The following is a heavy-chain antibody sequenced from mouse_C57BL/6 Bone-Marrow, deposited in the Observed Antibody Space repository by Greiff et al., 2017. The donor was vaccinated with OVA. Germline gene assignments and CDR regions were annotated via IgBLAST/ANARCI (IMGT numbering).Heavy chain of an antibody. CDR3: ARGSSGYVWFAY. CDR2: INPYNGGT. D-gene: IGHD3-2*02. CDR1: GYTFTDYY. J-gene: IGHJ3*01. Sequence: DVQLQESGPVLVKPGASVKMSCKASGYTFTDYYMNWVKQSHGKSLEWIGVINPYNGGTSYNQKFKGKATLTVDKSSSTAYMELNSLTSEDSAVYYCARGSSGYVWFAYWGQGTLVTVSA. V-gene: IGHV1-19*01.